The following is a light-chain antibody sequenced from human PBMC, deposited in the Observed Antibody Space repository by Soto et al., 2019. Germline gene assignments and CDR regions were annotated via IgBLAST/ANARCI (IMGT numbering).Light chain of an antibody. J-gene: IGLJ3*02. V-gene: IGLV2-8*01. CDR2: EAT. CDR3: SSFPSSNTWV. Sequence: QSALTQPPSASGSPGQSVTISCTGTSSDLGAYNYVSWYQQHAVKAPKLVIYEATKRPSGFPARVSGSTSANTASLSVSGLQVEDEADYYCSSFPSSNTWVFGGGPKVTV. CDR1: SSDLGAYNY.